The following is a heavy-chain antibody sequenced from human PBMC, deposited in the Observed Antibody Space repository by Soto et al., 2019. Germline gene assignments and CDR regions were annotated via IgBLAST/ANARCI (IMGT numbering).Heavy chain of an antibody. CDR3: VRDGTKTLRDWFDP. Sequence: ETLSLTCTVPGASISGFYWSWIRKSAGKGLEWIGRIYATGTTDYNPSLKSRVMMSVDTSKKQFSLKLRSVTAADTAVYYCVRDGTKTLRDWFDPWGQGISVTVSS. V-gene: IGHV4-4*07. CDR2: IYATGTT. CDR1: GASISGFY. J-gene: IGHJ5*02. D-gene: IGHD1-1*01.